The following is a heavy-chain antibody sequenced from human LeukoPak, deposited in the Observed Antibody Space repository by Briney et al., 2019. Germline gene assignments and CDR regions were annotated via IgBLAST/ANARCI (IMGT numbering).Heavy chain of an antibody. J-gene: IGHJ4*02. D-gene: IGHD3-16*01. CDR1: GGSISSYY. CDR2: IYYSGST. Sequence: SETLSLTCTVSGGSISSYYWSWIRQPPGKGLEWIGYIYYSGSTNYNPSLKSRVTISIDTSKNQFSLRLSSVTAVDTAVHYCARDVAFGGSIWGQGTLVTVSS. V-gene: IGHV4-59*01. CDR3: ARDVAFGGSI.